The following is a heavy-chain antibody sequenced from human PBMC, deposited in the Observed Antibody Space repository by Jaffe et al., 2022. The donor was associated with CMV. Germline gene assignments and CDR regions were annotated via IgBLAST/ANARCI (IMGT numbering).Heavy chain of an antibody. CDR3: RAGELIVRPFDY. CDR1: GGSISSSSYY. J-gene: IGHJ4*02. Sequence: QLQLQESGPGLVKPSETLSLTCTVSGGSISSSSYYWGWIRQPPGKGLEWIGSIYYSGSTYYNPSLKSRVTISVDTSKNQFSLKLSSVTAADTAVYYCRAGELIVRPFDYWGQGTLVTVSS. V-gene: IGHV4-39*01. D-gene: IGHD1-26*01. CDR2: IYYSGST.